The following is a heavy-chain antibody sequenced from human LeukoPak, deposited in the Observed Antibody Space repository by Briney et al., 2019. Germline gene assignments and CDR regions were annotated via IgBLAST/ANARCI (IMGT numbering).Heavy chain of an antibody. CDR2: INPNSGGT. CDR3: ARGSRDGYNSHFDY. V-gene: IGHV1-2*02. Sequence: ASVKVSCKASGYTFTGSYMHWVRQAPGQGLEWMGWINPNSGGTNYAQKFQGRVTMTRDTSISTAYMELSRLRSDDTAVYYCARGSRDGYNSHFDYWGQGTLVTVSS. J-gene: IGHJ4*02. D-gene: IGHD5-24*01. CDR1: GYTFTGSY.